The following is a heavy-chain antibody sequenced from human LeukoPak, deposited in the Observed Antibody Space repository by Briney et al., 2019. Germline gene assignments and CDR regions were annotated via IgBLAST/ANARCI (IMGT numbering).Heavy chain of an antibody. J-gene: IGHJ4*02. Sequence: GGSLRLSCAASGFTFSNYAMSWVRQAPGKGLEWVSSINGRGGSTYYADSVKGRFTISRDNSKNTLYLQMNSLRAEDTAVYYCARRAGAYTHPYGYWGQGTLVTVS. V-gene: IGHV3-23*01. CDR1: GFTFSNYA. CDR3: ARRAGAYTHPYGY. D-gene: IGHD3-16*01. CDR2: INGRGGST.